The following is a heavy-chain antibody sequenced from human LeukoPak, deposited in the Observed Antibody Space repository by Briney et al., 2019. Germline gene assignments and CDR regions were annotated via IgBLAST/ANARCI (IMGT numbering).Heavy chain of an antibody. Sequence: GASMKVSCKASGYTFTDFGFSWLRQAPGQGLEWLGWISAFNGDTNYAQRFQGRVTMTTDTSTTTASMELRSLRSDDTAVYYCARDRSYCSSTSCYPELDYWGQGTLVTVSS. J-gene: IGHJ4*02. CDR1: GYTFTDFG. D-gene: IGHD2-2*01. CDR2: ISAFNGDT. CDR3: ARDRSYCSSTSCYPELDY. V-gene: IGHV1-18*01.